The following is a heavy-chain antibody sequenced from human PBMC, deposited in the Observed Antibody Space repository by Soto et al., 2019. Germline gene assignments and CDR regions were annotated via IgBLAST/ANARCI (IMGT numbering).Heavy chain of an antibody. CDR3: ARALDWYFDL. CDR2: NYYSGST. J-gene: IGHJ2*01. CDR1: GGSISSYY. V-gene: IGHV4-59*08. Sequence: QVQLQESGPGLVKPSETLSLTCTVSGGSISSYYWSWIRQPPGKGLEWIGYNYYSGSTNYNPSLKSRVTISVDTSKNQFSLKLSSVTAADTAVYYCARALDWYFDLWGRGTLVTVSS.